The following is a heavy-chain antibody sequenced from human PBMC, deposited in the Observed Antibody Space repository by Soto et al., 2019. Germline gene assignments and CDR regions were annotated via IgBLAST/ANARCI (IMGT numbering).Heavy chain of an antibody. Sequence: SETLSLTCTVSGGSISSYYWSWIRQPPGKGLEWIGYIYYSGSTNYNPSLKSRVTISVDTSKTQFSLKLSSVTAADTAVYYCARDFHDGGTSEFRGGWFDPWGQGTLVTVSS. CDR3: ARDFHDGGTSEFRGGWFDP. D-gene: IGHD2-15*01. J-gene: IGHJ5*02. CDR2: IYYSGST. CDR1: GGSISSYY. V-gene: IGHV4-59*12.